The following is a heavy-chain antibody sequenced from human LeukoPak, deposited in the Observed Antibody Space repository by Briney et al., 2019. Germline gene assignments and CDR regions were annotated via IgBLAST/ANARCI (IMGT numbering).Heavy chain of an antibody. CDR3: ARVSWPPGSSWYYFDY. Sequence: GASVKVSCKASGYTFTGYYVHWVRQAPGQGLEWMGWINPNSGGTNYAQKFQGRVTMTRDTSISTAYMELSRLRSDDTAVYYCARVSWPPGSSWYYFDYWGQGTLVTVTS. V-gene: IGHV1-2*02. J-gene: IGHJ4*02. CDR2: INPNSGGT. D-gene: IGHD3-10*01. CDR1: GYTFTGYY.